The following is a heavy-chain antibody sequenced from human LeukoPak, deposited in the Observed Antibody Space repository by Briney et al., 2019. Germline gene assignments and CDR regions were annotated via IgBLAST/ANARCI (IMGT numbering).Heavy chain of an antibody. Sequence: GASVKVSCKVSGYTLTELSMHWVRQAPGKGLEWMGGFDPEDGETIYAQKFQGRVTMTEDTSTDTAYMELSSLRSEDTAVYYCATAVYCSGGSCYWSQPFDIWGQGTMVTVSS. J-gene: IGHJ3*02. CDR3: ATAVYCSGGSCYWSQPFDI. CDR1: GYTLTELS. CDR2: FDPEDGET. D-gene: IGHD2-15*01. V-gene: IGHV1-24*01.